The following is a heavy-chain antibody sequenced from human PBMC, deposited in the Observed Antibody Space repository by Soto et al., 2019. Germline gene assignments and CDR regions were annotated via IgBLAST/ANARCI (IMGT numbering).Heavy chain of an antibody. V-gene: IGHV4-4*07. J-gene: IGHJ6*02. CDR2: VYSTGGV. CDR1: GDSIGRFY. CDR3: ARDLSGTGLDI. D-gene: IGHD1-26*01. Sequence: QLQLHESGPGLVKPSETLSLTCNVSGDSIGRFYWSWLRPSAGKGLEWIGRVYSTGGVTYNPALKGRVTISLDRSNNHVSLEMNSVTAADTAVYFCARDLSGTGLDIWGRGTRVSVSS.